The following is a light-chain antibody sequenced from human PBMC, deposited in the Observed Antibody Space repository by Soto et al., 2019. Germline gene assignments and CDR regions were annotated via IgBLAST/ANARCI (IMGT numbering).Light chain of an antibody. CDR1: QSLSRSS. CDR2: DAI. CDR3: QHYGGSPLT. V-gene: IGKV3D-20*01. J-gene: IGKJ4*01. Sequence: EIVLTQSPATLSLSPGERATLSCGASQSLSRSSVAWYQQKPGLTPRLLFYDAIHTATGIPDRFSGSGSGTDFTLTISRLEPEDFAVYYCQHYGGSPLTFGGGNKLEI.